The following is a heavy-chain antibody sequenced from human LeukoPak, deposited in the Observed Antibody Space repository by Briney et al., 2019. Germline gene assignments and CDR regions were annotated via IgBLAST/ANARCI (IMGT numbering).Heavy chain of an antibody. CDR1: GSSVSSDEYY. CDR2: VYYSGSS. D-gene: IGHD3-3*01. CDR3: ATLKVLRFLEWFLDF. V-gene: IGHV4-31*03. J-gene: IGHJ4*02. Sequence: SQTLSLTCTVSGSSVSSDEYYWRWVRQHPGKGLEWIGYVYYSGSSYYIPSLESRVTMSVEVSKNQFSLELRSVTAADTAVYYCATLKVLRFLEWFLDFWGQGALVTVSS.